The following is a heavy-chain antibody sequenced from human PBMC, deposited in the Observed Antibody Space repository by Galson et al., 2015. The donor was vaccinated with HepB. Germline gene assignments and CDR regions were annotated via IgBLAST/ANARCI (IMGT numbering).Heavy chain of an antibody. Sequence: QSGAEVKKPGESLRISCKGSGYSFTNYWISWVRQMPGKGLEWMGRIDPSDSYTNYSPSFQGHVTISADKSISTAYLQWSSLKASDTAMYYCAVTSIAVADTGSWFDPWGQGTLVTVSS. D-gene: IGHD6-19*01. CDR1: GYSFTNYW. V-gene: IGHV5-10-1*01. CDR3: AVTSIAVADTGSWFDP. CDR2: IDPSDSYT. J-gene: IGHJ5*02.